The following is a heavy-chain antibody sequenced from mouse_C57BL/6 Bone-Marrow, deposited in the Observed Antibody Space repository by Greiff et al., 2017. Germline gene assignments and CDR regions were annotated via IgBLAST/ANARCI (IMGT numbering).Heavy chain of an antibody. CDR2: IYPGSGST. CDR3: ARPSYSNYLDFDV. Sequence: QVQLQQSGPELVQPGASVTLSCKASGYTFTSSWIPWVKQRPGKGLEWIGDIYPGSGSTNYNEKFKSKATLTVDTSSCTAYMQLSSLTSEDSAVYYCARPSYSNYLDFDVWGTGTTVTVSS. CDR1: GYTFTSSW. V-gene: IGHV1-55*01. D-gene: IGHD2-5*01. J-gene: IGHJ1*03.